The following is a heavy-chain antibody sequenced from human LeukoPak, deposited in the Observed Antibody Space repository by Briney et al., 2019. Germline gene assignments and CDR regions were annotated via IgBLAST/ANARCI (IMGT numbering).Heavy chain of an antibody. CDR1: GFTFSSYA. Sequence: GRSLRLSCAASGFTFSSYAMHWVRQAPGKGLEWVAVMSYDGSNQYYADSVKGRFTFSRDNSKNTMYQQMNSLRPEDTAVYYCARDNDFWSGILNYWGQGTLVTVSS. J-gene: IGHJ4*02. CDR3: ARDNDFWSGILNY. V-gene: IGHV3-30-3*01. D-gene: IGHD3-3*01. CDR2: MSYDGSNQ.